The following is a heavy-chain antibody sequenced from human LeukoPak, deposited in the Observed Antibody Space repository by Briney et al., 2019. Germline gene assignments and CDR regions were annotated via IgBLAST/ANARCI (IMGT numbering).Heavy chain of an antibody. D-gene: IGHD1-14*01. CDR2: ISSSSSYI. J-gene: IGHJ4*02. CDR1: GFTFSSYS. V-gene: IGHV3-21*04. CDR3: AKPARTDYADY. Sequence: GGSLRLSCAASGFTFSSYSMNWVRRAPGKGLEWVSSISSSSSYIYYADSVKGRFTISRDNAKNTLYLQMNSLRAEDTAVYYCAKPARTDYADYWGQGTLVTVSS.